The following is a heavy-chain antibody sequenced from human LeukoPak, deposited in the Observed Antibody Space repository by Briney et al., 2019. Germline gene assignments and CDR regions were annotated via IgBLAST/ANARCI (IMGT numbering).Heavy chain of an antibody. V-gene: IGHV5-51*01. CDR2: IYPGDSDT. CDR1: GYSFTNYW. CDR3: ARSQTRGTTVSNY. J-gene: IGHJ4*02. Sequence: GESLKISCKGSGYSFTNYWIGWVRQMPGKGLEWMGIIYPGDSDTRYSPSFQGQVTISADKSISTAYLQWRSLKASDTAMYYCARSQTRGTTVSNYWGQGTLVTVSS. D-gene: IGHD4-17*01.